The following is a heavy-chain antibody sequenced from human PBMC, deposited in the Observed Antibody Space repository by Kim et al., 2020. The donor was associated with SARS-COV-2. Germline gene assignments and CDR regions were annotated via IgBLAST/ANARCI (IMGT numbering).Heavy chain of an antibody. Sequence: GGSLRLSCTASGFTFNTYYMTWVRQAPGKGLEWVANIRPDGSDESYVDSVKGRFTFSRDNTRNSLFLQMDSLRAEDTAVYYCARCIYSSDWAIDYWGRGTLVSVSS. CDR2: IRPDGSDE. CDR3: ARCIYSSDWAIDY. D-gene: IGHD6-19*01. J-gene: IGHJ4*02. CDR1: GFTFNTYY. V-gene: IGHV3-7*01.